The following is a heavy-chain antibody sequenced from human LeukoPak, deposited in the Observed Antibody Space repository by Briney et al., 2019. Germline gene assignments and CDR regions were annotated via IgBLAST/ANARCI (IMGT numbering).Heavy chain of an antibody. J-gene: IGHJ4*02. V-gene: IGHV4-39*01. Sequence: SETLSLTCTVSGGSISSSSYYWGWIRQPPGKGLEWIGSIYYSGSTYYNPSLKSRVTISVDTSKNQFSLKLSSVTAADTAVYYCARRGDYGLFDYWGQGTLVTVSS. D-gene: IGHD4/OR15-4a*01. CDR1: GGSISSSSYY. CDR3: ARRGDYGLFDY. CDR2: IYYSGST.